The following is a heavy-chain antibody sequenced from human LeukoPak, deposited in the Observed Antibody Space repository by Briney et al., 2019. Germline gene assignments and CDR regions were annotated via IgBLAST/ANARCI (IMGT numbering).Heavy chain of an antibody. V-gene: IGHV3-66*02. CDR3: ARTGYYYDSSGYYYLDY. Sequence: PGGSLRLSCAASGFTVSSNYMSWVRQAPGKGLEWVSVIYSGGSTYCADSVKGRFTISRDNSKNTLYLQMNSLRAEDTAVYYCARTGYYYDSSGYYYLDYWGQGTLVTVSS. D-gene: IGHD3-22*01. CDR1: GFTVSSNY. J-gene: IGHJ4*02. CDR2: IYSGGST.